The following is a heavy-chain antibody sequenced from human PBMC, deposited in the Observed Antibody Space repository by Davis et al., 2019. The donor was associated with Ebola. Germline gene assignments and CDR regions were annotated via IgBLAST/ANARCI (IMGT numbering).Heavy chain of an antibody. CDR2: VSGSGTTT. Sequence: GGSLRLSCAASGFTFRTYAMNWVRQAPGKGLEWVSAVSGSGTTTSYADSVKGRFTISRDNAKDTLFLQMNSLRAEDTAVYYCARETSLHIAVTGTYSDSWGQGTLVAVSS. V-gene: IGHV3-23*01. J-gene: IGHJ4*02. CDR3: ARETSLHIAVTGTYSDS. CDR1: GFTFRTYA. D-gene: IGHD6-19*01.